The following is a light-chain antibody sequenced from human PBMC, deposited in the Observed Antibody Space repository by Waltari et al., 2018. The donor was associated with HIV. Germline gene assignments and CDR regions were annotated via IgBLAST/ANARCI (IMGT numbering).Light chain of an antibody. CDR1: SSDVGGYNY. J-gene: IGLJ1*01. CDR2: EVS. Sequence: QSALTQPASVSGSPGPPITLSCPGTSSDVGGYNYFSWYQQHPGKAPKLMIYEVSNRPSGVSNRFSGSKSGNTASLTISGLQAEDEADYYCSSYTSSSTLVFGTGTKVTVL. V-gene: IGLV2-14*01. CDR3: SSYTSSSTLV.